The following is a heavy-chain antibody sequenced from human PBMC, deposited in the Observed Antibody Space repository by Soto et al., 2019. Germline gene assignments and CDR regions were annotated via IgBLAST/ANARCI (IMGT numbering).Heavy chain of an antibody. CDR3: GKRPHEGYYYATPFDY. J-gene: IGHJ4*02. V-gene: IGHV1-46*01. CDR2: INPSGGST. Sequence: ASVKVSCKASGYTFTSYYMHWVRQAPGQGLEWMGIINPSGGSTSYAQKFQGRVTMTRDTSTSTVYMELSSLRSEDTAVYYCGKRPHEGYYYATPFDYWGQGTLVTVSS. D-gene: IGHD3-22*01. CDR1: GYTFTSYY.